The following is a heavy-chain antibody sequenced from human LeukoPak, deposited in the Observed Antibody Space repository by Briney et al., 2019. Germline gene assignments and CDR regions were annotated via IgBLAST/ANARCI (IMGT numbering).Heavy chain of an antibody. CDR1: GFSITTAGVA. J-gene: IGHJ5*02. CDR3: AYNPSGVVGEPPRKWFDP. D-gene: IGHD1-14*01. Sequence: NVSGPTLVKPTENLTLTCTFSGFSITTAGVAVGWIRRPPGKALEWLALNWDDDRRYSPTLKTRLTIAKEDSKNQVVLTMTDMDPVDSGTYFCAYNPSGVVGEPPRKWFDPWGQGALVTVSP. V-gene: IGHV2-5*02. CDR2: LNWDDDR.